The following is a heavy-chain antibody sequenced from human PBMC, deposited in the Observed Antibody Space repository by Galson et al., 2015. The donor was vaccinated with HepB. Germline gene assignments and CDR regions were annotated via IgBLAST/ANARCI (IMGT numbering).Heavy chain of an antibody. CDR1: GFTFSAYN. Sequence: RLSCAASGFTFSAYNMHWVRQAPVKGLEWLATISPVGSRTFYADSVRGQFTISRDNSKNTLFLQVDGLRPEDTAMYYCARDFEWNFDLWGQGTLVTVSS. V-gene: IGHV3-30-3*01. CDR3: ARDFEWNFDL. D-gene: IGHD3-9*01. CDR2: ISPVGSRT. J-gene: IGHJ4*02.